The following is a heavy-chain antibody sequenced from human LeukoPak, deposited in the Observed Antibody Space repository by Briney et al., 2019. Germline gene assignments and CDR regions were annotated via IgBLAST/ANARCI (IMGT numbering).Heavy chain of an antibody. CDR1: GFTFSSYV. Sequence: GGSLRLSCAASGFTFSSYVMRLVRQAPGEGLELVSAIRGSGGSTYYADSVKGRFTISRDNSKTTLYLQMNSLRAEDTAVYYCAKDCSCTCLGWGQGTLVTVSS. D-gene: IGHD2-2*01. CDR2: IRGSGGST. CDR3: AKDCSCTCLG. J-gene: IGHJ4*02. V-gene: IGHV3-23*01.